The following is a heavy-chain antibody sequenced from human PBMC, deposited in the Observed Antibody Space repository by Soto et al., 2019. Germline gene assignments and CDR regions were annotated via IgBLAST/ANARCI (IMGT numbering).Heavy chain of an antibody. CDR2: TSSSSSYI. V-gene: IGHV3-21*01. J-gene: IGHJ4*02. D-gene: IGHD2-2*01. CDR3: AREESIVVVPATVDY. Sequence: PGGSLRLSCAASGFTFSSYSMNWVRQAPGKGLEWVSSTSSSSSYIYYADSVKGRFTISRDNAKNSLYLQMNSLRAEDTAVYYCAREESIVVVPATVDYWGQGTLVTVSS. CDR1: GFTFSSYS.